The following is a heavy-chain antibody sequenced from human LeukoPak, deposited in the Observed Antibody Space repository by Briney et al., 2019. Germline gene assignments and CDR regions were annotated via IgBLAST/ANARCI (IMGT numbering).Heavy chain of an antibody. CDR3: VRDRDWAFDY. CDR2: VRSDGSDR. J-gene: IGHJ4*02. V-gene: IGHV3-30*02. D-gene: IGHD2-21*02. Sequence: GGSLRLSCAASGFTLSNAWMNWVRQAPGKGLEWVTFVRSDGSDRYYADSVKGRFTFSRDNSKNTVYLQMNSLRPEDTAVYYCVRDRDWAFDYWGQGSLVTVSS. CDR1: GFTLSNAW.